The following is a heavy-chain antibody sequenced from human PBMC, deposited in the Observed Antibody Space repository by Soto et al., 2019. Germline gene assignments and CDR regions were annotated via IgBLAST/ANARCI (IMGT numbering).Heavy chain of an antibody. Sequence: GGSLRLSCAASGFTFSSYAMSWVRQAPGKGLEWVSAISGSGGSTYYADSVKGRFTISRDNSKNTLYLQMNSLRAEDTAVYYCAKDTMVRGVIPPQYYFDYWRQGTLVTVSS. CDR1: GFTFSSYA. J-gene: IGHJ4*02. CDR3: AKDTMVRGVIPPQYYFDY. D-gene: IGHD3-10*01. CDR2: ISGSGGST. V-gene: IGHV3-23*01.